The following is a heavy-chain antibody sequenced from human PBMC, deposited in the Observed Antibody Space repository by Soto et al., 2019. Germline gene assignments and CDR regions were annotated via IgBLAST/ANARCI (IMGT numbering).Heavy chain of an antibody. D-gene: IGHD5-18*01. V-gene: IGHV3-30-3*01. CDR2: ISYDGSNK. J-gene: IGHJ4*02. CDR1: GFTFSSYA. CDR3: ARAPTSDVDTAMVYYFDY. Sequence: GGSVRLSCXASGFTFSSYAMHWVRQAPGKGLEWVAVISYDGSNKYYADSVKGRFTISRDNSKNTLYLQMNSLRAEDTAVYYCARAPTSDVDTAMVYYFDYWGQGTLVTVSS.